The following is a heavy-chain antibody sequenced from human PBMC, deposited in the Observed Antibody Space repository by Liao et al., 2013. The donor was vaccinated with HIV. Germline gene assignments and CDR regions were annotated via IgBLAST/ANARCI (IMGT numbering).Heavy chain of an antibody. J-gene: IGHJ6*03. CDR1: DGSFSGYY. CDR2: INHSGKT. V-gene: IGHV4-34*01. Sequence: QVQLQQWGAGLLKPSETLSLTCAVYDGSFSGYYWSWIRQSPGKGLEWIGEINHSGKTNYNPSLRSRVTISVDTSKNQFSLKLISVTAADTAVYYCARVKISPNYYYYYMDVWGKGTTVTVSS. D-gene: IGHD2-15*01. CDR3: ARVKISPNYYYYYMDV.